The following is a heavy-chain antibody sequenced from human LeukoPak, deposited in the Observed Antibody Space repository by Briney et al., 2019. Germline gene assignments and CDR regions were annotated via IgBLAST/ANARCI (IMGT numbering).Heavy chain of an antibody. CDR3: ARGTRISGYGNY. CDR1: GGSISSYY. Sequence: SETLSLTCTVSGGSISSYYCSWIRQPPGKGLEWIGYIYDSGSTKYNPSLKSRVTISVDTSKNQFSLKLTSVTAADTAVYYCARGTRISGYGNYWGQGTLVTVSS. D-gene: IGHD5-12*01. V-gene: IGHV4-59*01. CDR2: IYDSGST. J-gene: IGHJ4*02.